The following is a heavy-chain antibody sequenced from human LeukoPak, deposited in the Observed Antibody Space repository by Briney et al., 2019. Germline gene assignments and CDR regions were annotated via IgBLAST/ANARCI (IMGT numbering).Heavy chain of an antibody. CDR1: GGSINNYY. CDR2: IYTRRST. V-gene: IGHV4-4*07. D-gene: IGHD2-15*01. Sequence: SETLSLTCTVSGGSINNYYWSWIRQPAGKGLGWVGRIYTRRSTNYNPSIKSRVPMSVDTSKNQFSLKLSSVTAADTAVYYCARGRYCSADICSGGDAFDIWGQGTMVSVSS. CDR3: ARGRYCSADICSGGDAFDI. J-gene: IGHJ3*02.